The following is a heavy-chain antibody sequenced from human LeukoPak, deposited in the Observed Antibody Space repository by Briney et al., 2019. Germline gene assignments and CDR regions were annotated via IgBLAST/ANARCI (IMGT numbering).Heavy chain of an antibody. CDR2: IKQDESEK. V-gene: IGHV3-7*01. CDR1: GFTFSSYW. CDR3: ARDVAGSLDY. Sequence: PGGSLRLSCVASGFTFSSYWMAWVRQAPGKGLEWVANIKQDESEKNYVDSVKGRFTISRDNAKNSLFLQMNSLRVEDTAVYYGARDVAGSLDYWGQGTLVTVSS. J-gene: IGHJ4*02. D-gene: IGHD1-26*01.